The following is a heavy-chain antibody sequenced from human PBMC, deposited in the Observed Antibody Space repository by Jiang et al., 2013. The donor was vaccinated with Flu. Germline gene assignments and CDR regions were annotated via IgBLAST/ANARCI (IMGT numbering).Heavy chain of an antibody. V-gene: IGHV3-21*01. CDR1: GFTFSSYN. CDR2: ISTSSTYI. J-gene: IGHJ4*02. D-gene: IGHD3-3*01. Sequence: QLVESGGGLVKPGGSLRLSCAASGFTFSSYNMNWVRQAPGKGLEWVSSISTSSTYIYYAHSLTGRFTISRDNAKNSLYLQMNSLRAEDTAVYYCARGEKGPRFLEWLLSPIDYWGQGTLVTVSS. CDR3: ARGEKGPRFLEWLLSPIDY.